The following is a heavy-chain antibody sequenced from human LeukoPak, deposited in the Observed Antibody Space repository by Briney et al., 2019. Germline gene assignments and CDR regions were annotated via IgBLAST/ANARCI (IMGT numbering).Heavy chain of an antibody. CDR3: ARAAPKRGYTFGFDF. CDR2: ISGSGNYI. D-gene: IGHD5-18*01. V-gene: IGHV3-21*01. J-gene: IGHJ5*01. CDR1: GFNFSSYT. Sequence: GGSLRLSCTVSGFNFSSYTMNWVRQAPGKGLEWVSSISGSGNYIYYAESLKGRFTVSRDNAKKSLYLQMNSLRADDTAMFFCARAAPKRGYTFGFDFWGQGTLVTVSS.